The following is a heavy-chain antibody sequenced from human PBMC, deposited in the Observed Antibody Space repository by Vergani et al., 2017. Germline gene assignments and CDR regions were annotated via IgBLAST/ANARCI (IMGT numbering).Heavy chain of an antibody. Sequence: EVQLVQSGAEVKKPGESLKISCTGSGYSFTSYWIGWVRQMPGKGLEWMGIIYPGDSDTRYSPSFQGQVTISADKSISTAYLQWSSLKASDTAMYYCARHTPITMIVGLVSAFDIWGQGTMLTVSS. J-gene: IGHJ3*02. CDR3: ARHTPITMIVGLVSAFDI. CDR2: IYPGDSDT. CDR1: GYSFTSYW. V-gene: IGHV5-51*01. D-gene: IGHD3-22*01.